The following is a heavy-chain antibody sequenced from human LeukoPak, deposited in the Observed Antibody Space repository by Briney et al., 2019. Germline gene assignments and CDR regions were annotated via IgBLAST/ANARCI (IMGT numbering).Heavy chain of an antibody. CDR1: GYTFTSYY. D-gene: IGHD3-10*01. V-gene: IGHV1-46*01. J-gene: IGHJ4*02. CDR2: INPSGGST. CDR3: AGRGVRGERTDY. Sequence: GASVKVSCKASGYTFTSYYLHWVRQAPGQGLEWMGIINPSGGSTSYAQKFQGRVTMTRDMSTSTVYMELSRLRSDDTAVYYCAGRGVRGERTDYWGQGTLVTVSS.